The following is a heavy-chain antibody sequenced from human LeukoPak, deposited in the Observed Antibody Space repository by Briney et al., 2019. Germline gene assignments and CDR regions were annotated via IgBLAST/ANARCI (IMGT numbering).Heavy chain of an antibody. CDR2: INWNGGST. V-gene: IGHV3-20*04. Sequence: GGSLRLSCAASGFTFDDYGMSWVRQAPGKGLEWVSGINWNGGSTGYADSVKGRFTISRDNAKNSLYLQMNSLRAEDTALYYCARETFRVVIIEYYMDVWGKGTTVTVSS. CDR3: ARETFRVVIIEYYMDV. J-gene: IGHJ6*03. CDR1: GFTFDDYG. D-gene: IGHD3-3*01.